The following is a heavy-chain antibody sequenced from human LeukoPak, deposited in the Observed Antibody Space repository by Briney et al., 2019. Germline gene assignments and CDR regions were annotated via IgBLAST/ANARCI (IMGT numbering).Heavy chain of an antibody. CDR1: GYTFTNSY. CDR2: INPDGGNT. D-gene: IGHD6-13*01. J-gene: IGHJ5*02. Sequence: ASVKVSCKASGYTFTNSYIHWVRQAPGQVLEWMGLINPDGGNTNYAQNFQGRVTLTRDTSTSTAYMELSSLRSEDTAVYYCARARYSSSWGTLSNNWFDPWGQGTLVTVSS. V-gene: IGHV1-46*01. CDR3: ARARYSSSWGTLSNNWFDP.